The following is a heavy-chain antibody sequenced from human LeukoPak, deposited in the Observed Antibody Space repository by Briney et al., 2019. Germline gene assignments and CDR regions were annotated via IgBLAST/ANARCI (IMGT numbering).Heavy chain of an antibody. CDR1: GGSISSSNW. J-gene: IGHJ1*01. Sequence: SETLSLTCAVSGGSISSSNWWSWVRQPPGKGLEWIGEIYHSGSTYYNPSLKSRVTISVDTSKNQFSLKLSSVTAADTAVYYCARLNIAAAGKYFQHWGQGTLVTVSS. V-gene: IGHV4-4*02. CDR3: ARLNIAAAGKYFQH. D-gene: IGHD6-13*01. CDR2: IYHSGST.